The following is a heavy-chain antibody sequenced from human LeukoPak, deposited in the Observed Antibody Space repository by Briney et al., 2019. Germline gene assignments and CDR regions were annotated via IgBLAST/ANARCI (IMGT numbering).Heavy chain of an antibody. D-gene: IGHD3-22*01. CDR3: ARGLSSGYYSFDY. CDR2: IYSGGST. CDR1: GFTFSSYE. J-gene: IGHJ4*02. Sequence: PGGSLRLSCAASGFTFSSYEMNWVRQAPGKGLEWVSVIYSGGSTYYADSVKGRFTISRDNSKNTLYLQMNSLRAEDTAVYYCARGLSSGYYSFDYWGQGTLVTVSS. V-gene: IGHV3-66*01.